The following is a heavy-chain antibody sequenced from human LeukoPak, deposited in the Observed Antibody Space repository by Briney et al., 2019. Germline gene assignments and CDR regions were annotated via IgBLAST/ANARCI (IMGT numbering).Heavy chain of an antibody. CDR2: IKQDGSEK. D-gene: IGHD2-15*01. V-gene: IGHV3-7*01. CDR3: ARDRSGYFDY. Sequence: GGSLRLSCAASGFTFSSSWMTWVRQAPGKGLERVANIKQDGSEKYYVDSVKGRFTISRDNAKNSLYLQMNSLRAEDMALYYCARDRSGYFDYWGQGTLVTVSS. CDR1: GFTFSSSW. J-gene: IGHJ4*02.